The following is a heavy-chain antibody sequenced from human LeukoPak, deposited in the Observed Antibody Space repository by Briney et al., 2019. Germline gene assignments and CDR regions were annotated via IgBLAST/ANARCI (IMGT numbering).Heavy chain of an antibody. V-gene: IGHV1-18*04. D-gene: IGHD3-9*01. CDR1: GYTFTSYY. Sequence: GASVKVSCKASGYTFTSYYMHWVRQAPGQGLEWMGWISAYNGNTSYAQKLQGRVTMTTDTSTSTAYMELRSLRSDDTAVYYCARDGRSDILTGYYPFDYWGQGTLVTVSS. CDR3: ARDGRSDILTGYYPFDY. CDR2: ISAYNGNT. J-gene: IGHJ4*02.